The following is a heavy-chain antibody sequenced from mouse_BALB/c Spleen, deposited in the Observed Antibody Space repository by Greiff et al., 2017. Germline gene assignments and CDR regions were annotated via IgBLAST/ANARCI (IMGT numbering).Heavy chain of an antibody. CDR3: ARKGFTTAFAY. Sequence: EVHLVESGPGLVKPSQSLSLTCSVTGYSITSGYYWNWIRQFPGNKLEWMGYISYDGSNNYNPSLKNRISITRDTSKNQFFLKLNSVTTEDTATYYCARKGFTTAFAYWGQGTLVTVSA. CDR2: ISYDGSN. D-gene: IGHD1-2*01. V-gene: IGHV3-6*02. J-gene: IGHJ3*01. CDR1: GYSITSGYY.